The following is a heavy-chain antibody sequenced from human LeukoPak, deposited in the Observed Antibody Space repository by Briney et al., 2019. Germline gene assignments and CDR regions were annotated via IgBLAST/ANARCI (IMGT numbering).Heavy chain of an antibody. Sequence: PGGSLRLSCAASGFTFSTYSMNWVRQAPGKGLEWVSSISSTGTYIYFADSVKGRFTISRDNAKNSLYLQMNSLRAEDTAVYYCARRGIAVAAPLDSWGQGTLVTVSS. CDR1: GFTFSTYS. D-gene: IGHD6-19*01. J-gene: IGHJ4*02. CDR3: ARRGIAVAAPLDS. CDR2: ISSTGTYI. V-gene: IGHV3-21*01.